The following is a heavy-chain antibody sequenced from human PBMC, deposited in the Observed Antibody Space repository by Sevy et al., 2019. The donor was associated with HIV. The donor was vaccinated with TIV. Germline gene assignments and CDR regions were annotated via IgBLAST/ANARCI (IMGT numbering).Heavy chain of an antibody. CDR3: AHRTRGGTGCFRSFDY. CDR1: GFSLSARGVG. J-gene: IGHJ4*02. Sequence: SGPTLVKPTQTLTLTCTFSGFSLSARGVGVGWIRQPPGKALESLALIFWDDDTRYSPSLKSRLTITRDTPKNQVVLTMTNMDPVDTATYYCAHRTRGGTGCFRSFDYWGQGTLVTVSS. D-gene: IGHD6-19*01. CDR2: IFWDDDT. V-gene: IGHV2-5*02.